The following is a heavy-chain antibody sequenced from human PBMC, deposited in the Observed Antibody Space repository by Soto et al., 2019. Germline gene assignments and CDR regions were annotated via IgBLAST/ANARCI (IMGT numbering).Heavy chain of an antibody. V-gene: IGHV3-74*01. Sequence: EVQLVESGGGLVQPGGSLRLSCAASGLTFSNYWMHWVRQPPGKGLVWVSRINSAGSSTTYADCVKGRFTISRDNAQNTLYLQMNSLRAEDTAVYYCALSHTVTTDYWGQGTLVTVAS. CDR3: ALSHTVTTDY. CDR2: INSAGSST. J-gene: IGHJ4*02. D-gene: IGHD4-17*01. CDR1: GLTFSNYW.